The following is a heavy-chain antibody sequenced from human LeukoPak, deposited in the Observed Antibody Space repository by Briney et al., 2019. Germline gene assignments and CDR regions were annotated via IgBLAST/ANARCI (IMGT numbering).Heavy chain of an antibody. CDR3: AGTYYYDSSGY. J-gene: IGHJ4*02. V-gene: IGHV4-34*01. D-gene: IGHD3-22*01. CDR2: INHSGST. Sequence: PSETLSLTCAVYGGSFSGYYWSWIRQPPGKGLEWIGEINHSGSTNYNPSLKSRVTISVDTSKNQFSLKLSSVTAADTAVYYCAGTYYYDSSGYWGQGTLVTVSS. CDR1: GGSFSGYY.